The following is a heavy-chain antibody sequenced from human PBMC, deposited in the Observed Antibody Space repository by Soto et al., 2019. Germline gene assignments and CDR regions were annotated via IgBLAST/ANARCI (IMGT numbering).Heavy chain of an antibody. CDR2: IYYSGST. V-gene: IGHV4-59*01. CDR1: GGSISSYY. Sequence: SETLSLTCTVSGGSISSYYWSWIRQPPGKGLEWIGYIYYSGSTNYNPSLKSRVTISVDTSKNQFSLKLSSVTAADTAVYYCARVVVAKRTDTKIFDYWGQGTLVTVSS. J-gene: IGHJ4*02. CDR3: ARVVVAKRTDTKIFDY. D-gene: IGHD2-15*01.